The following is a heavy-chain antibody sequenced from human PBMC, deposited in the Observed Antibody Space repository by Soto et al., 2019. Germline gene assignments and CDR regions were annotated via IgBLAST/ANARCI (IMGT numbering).Heavy chain of an antibody. V-gene: IGHV1-69*06. CDR2: IISIFDTV. D-gene: IGHD3-10*01. CDR3: ATDNYGSGSYYSRLYYFDY. Sequence: QVQLVQSGAEVKKPGSSVKVSCKASGGTLSTYAISWVRQAPGQGLEWMGGIISIFDTVNYAQKFQGRVTITADKSTSTAYMELRSLRSEDTAVYYCATDNYGSGSYYSRLYYFDYWGQGTLVTVSS. CDR1: GGTLSTYA. J-gene: IGHJ4*02.